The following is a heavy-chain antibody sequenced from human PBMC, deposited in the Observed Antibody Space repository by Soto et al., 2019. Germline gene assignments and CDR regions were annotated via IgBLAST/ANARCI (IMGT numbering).Heavy chain of an antibody. J-gene: IGHJ4*02. V-gene: IGHV3-43*01. CDR1: GFTFDDYT. Sequence: GGSLRLSCAASGFTFDDYTMHWVRQAPGKGLEWVSLISWDGGSTYYADSVKGQFTISRDNSKNSLYLQMNSLRTEDTALYYCAKAEYSYGPIDYWGQGTLVTVSS. CDR3: AKAEYSYGPIDY. D-gene: IGHD5-18*01. CDR2: ISWDGGST.